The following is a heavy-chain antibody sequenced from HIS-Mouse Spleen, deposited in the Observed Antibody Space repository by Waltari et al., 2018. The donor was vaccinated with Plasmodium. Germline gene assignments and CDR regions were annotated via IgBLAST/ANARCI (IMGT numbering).Heavy chain of an antibody. J-gene: IGHJ4*02. CDR3: ARDFGIAAAGQDY. D-gene: IGHD6-13*01. CDR2: IYSGGRT. Sequence: EVQLVESGGGLVQPGGSLRLSCAASGFTVSSNYMTWVRQAPGKGLEGVEVIYSGGRTYYADAVKGRFTISRDNSKNTLYLQMNSLRAEDTAVYYCARDFGIAAAGQDYWGQGTLVTVSS. V-gene: IGHV3-66*01. CDR1: GFTVSSNY.